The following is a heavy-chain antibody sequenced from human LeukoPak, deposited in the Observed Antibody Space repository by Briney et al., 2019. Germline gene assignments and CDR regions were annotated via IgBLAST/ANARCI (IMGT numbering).Heavy chain of an antibody. J-gene: IGHJ4*02. CDR2: IIPIFGTA. CDR3: ARGVEMATIDY. D-gene: IGHD5-24*01. Sequence: SVKVSCKASGGTFSSYAISWVRQAPGQGLEWMGGIIPIFGTANYAQKFQGRVTITAGKSTSTAYMELSSLRSEDTAEYYCARGVEMATIDYWGQGTLVTVSS. CDR1: GGTFSSYA. V-gene: IGHV1-69*06.